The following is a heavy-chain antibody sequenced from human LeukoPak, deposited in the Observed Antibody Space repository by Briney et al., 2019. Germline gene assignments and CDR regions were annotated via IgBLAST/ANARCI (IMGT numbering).Heavy chain of an antibody. CDR3: ARVICSSTSCYLAPFDY. J-gene: IGHJ4*02. Sequence: GGSLRLSCADSGFTFSRYSMNWVRQAPGKGLEWVSSISSSSSYIYYADSVKGRFTISRDNAKNSLYLQINSLRAEDTAVYYCARVICSSTSCYLAPFDYCGQGTLVTVSS. V-gene: IGHV3-21*01. D-gene: IGHD2-2*01. CDR2: ISSSSSYI. CDR1: GFTFSRYS.